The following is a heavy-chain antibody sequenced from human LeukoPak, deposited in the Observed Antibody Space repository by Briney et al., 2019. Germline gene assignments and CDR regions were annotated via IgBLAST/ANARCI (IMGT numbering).Heavy chain of an antibody. V-gene: IGHV4-39*07. CDR2: INHSGST. CDR1: GGSISSGGYY. J-gene: IGHJ6*02. CDR3: ARGLRYCSGGSCYSYYYYYYGMDV. Sequence: SETLSLTCTVSGGSISSGGYYWSWIRQPPGKGLEWIGEINHSGSTNYNPSLKSRVTISVDTSKNQFSLKLSSVTAADTAVYYCARGLRYCSGGSCYSYYYYYYGMDVWGQGTTVTVSS. D-gene: IGHD2-15*01.